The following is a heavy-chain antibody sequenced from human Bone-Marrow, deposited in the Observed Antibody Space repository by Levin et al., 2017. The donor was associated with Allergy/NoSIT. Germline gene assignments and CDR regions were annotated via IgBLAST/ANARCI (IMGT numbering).Heavy chain of an antibody. D-gene: IGHD5/OR15-5a*01. J-gene: IGHJ6*02. CDR1: GFTFSSYA. CDR2: ISGSGGST. V-gene: IGHV3-23*01. CDR3: ASLPFYDLGHYYYGVDV. Sequence: GGSLRLSCAASGFTFSSYAMSWVRQAPGKGLEWVSAISGSGGSTYYADSVKGRFTISRDNSKNTLYLQMNSLRAEDTAVYYCASLPFYDLGHYYYGVDVWGQGTTVTVSS.